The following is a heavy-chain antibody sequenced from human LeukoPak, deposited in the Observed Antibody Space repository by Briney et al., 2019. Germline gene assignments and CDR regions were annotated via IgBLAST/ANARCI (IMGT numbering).Heavy chain of an antibody. D-gene: IGHD3-3*01. Sequence: ASVKVSCKASGGTFTSYAISWVRQAPGQGLEWMGGIIPIFGTANYAQKFQGRVTITADESTSTAYMELSSLRSEDTAVYYCARSPQSGYWKDNWFDPWGQGTLVTVSS. CDR2: IIPIFGTA. J-gene: IGHJ5*02. CDR3: ARSPQSGYWKDNWFDP. CDR1: GGTFTSYA. V-gene: IGHV1-69*13.